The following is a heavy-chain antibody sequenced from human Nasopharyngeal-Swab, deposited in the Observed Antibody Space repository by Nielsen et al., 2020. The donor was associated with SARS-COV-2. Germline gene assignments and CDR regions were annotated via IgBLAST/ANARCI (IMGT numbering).Heavy chain of an antibody. CDR2: MGWNTNNI. J-gene: IGHJ4*02. Sequence: SLKISCAASGFTFDDYAMHWVRQAPGKGLEWVSGMGWNTNNIGYADSVKGRFTISRDNAKNSLYLQMNSLRAEDTALYYCVKDGWAIAGAGTVFDSWGQGTLVTVSS. D-gene: IGHD6-13*01. CDR1: GFTFDDYA. V-gene: IGHV3-9*01. CDR3: VKDGWAIAGAGTVFDS.